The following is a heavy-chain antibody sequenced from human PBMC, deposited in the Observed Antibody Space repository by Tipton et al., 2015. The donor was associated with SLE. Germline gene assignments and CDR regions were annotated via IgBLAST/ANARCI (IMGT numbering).Heavy chain of an antibody. CDR1: GGTFTGYS. J-gene: IGHJ4*02. CDR3: ASSSPGYTSGGGSLDY. CDR2: IGHSGRS. Sequence: TLSLTCGLSGGTFTGYSWNWLRQSPGKPLEWIGAIGHSGRSDYNSSLQGRVTMSRDVATNQFTLRLSSVTAADTAVYYCASSSPGYTSGGGSLDYWGQGTLVTVSS. D-gene: IGHD6-19*01. V-gene: IGHV4-34*01.